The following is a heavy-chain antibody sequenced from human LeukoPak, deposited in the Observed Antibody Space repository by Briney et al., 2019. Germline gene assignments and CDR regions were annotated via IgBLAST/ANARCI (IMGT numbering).Heavy chain of an antibody. CDR2: IKQDGSET. CDR3: ARVSGGFGTYRVDS. CDR1: GLIFNSYW. J-gene: IGHJ4*02. D-gene: IGHD1-26*01. V-gene: IGHV3-7*01. Sequence: GGSLRLSCAASGLIFNSYWMTWVRQVPGKGLEWVANIKQDGSETYYVGAVRGRFIISRDNAKNSLYLQMNSLRVDDTALYYCARVSGGFGTYRVDSWGQGTRVTVSS.